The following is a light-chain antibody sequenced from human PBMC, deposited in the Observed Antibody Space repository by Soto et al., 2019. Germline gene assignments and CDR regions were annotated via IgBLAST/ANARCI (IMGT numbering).Light chain of an antibody. CDR1: QDIRSS. CDR2: GAS. V-gene: IGKV3-15*01. CDR3: QQDSSWPLT. Sequence: ENVLTQSPAILSLSAGERVTLSCRASQDIRSSLAWYQQKPGQAPRLLIYGASIRATGVPATFSGSGSGTEFTLSISSLQSEHLGVYYCQQDSSWPLTFGGGTKVDIK. J-gene: IGKJ4*01.